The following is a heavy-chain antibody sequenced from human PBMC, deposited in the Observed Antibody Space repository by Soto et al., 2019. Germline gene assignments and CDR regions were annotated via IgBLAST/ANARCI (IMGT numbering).Heavy chain of an antibody. J-gene: IGHJ6*02. Sequence: TLSLTCAVSGGSISSGGYSWSWIRQPPGKGLEWIGYIYHSGSTYYNPSLKSRVTISVDTSKNQFSLKLRSVTAADTAVYYCAREFYYYYGMDVWGQGTTVTVS. CDR2: IYHSGST. CDR3: AREFYYYYGMDV. V-gene: IGHV4-30-2*01. CDR1: GGSISSGGYS.